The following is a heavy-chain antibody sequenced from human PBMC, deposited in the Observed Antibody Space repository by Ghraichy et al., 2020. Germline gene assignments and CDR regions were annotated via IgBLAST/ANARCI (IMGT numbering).Heavy chain of an antibody. Sequence: SETLSLTCAVYGGSFSGYYWSWIRQPPGKGLEWIGEINHSGSTNYNPSLKSRVTISVDTSKNQFSLKLSAVTAADTAVYYCARGNWVYYYMDVWGKGTTVTVSS. J-gene: IGHJ6*03. CDR1: GGSFSGYY. D-gene: IGHD1-1*01. CDR2: INHSGST. V-gene: IGHV4-34*01. CDR3: ARGNWVYYYMDV.